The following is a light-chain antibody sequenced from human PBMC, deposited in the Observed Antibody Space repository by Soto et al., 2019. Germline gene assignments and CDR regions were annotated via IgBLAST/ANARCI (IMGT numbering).Light chain of an antibody. V-gene: IGKV3-20*01. Sequence: EIVLTQSPGTLSLSPGERATLSCRASQSVSSNFLAWYQQKPGQAPKLLISGASSRATGIPDRFSGSGSGTDFTLTISRLEPEDFALYTCQHYGSAPGTFGKGTKLAIK. CDR2: GAS. CDR3: QHYGSAPGT. CDR1: QSVSSNF. J-gene: IGKJ2*02.